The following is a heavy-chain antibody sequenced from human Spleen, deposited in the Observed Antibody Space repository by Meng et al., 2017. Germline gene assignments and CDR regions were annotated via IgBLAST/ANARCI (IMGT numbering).Heavy chain of an antibody. Sequence: GESLKISCAASGFTFSDYYMSWIRQAPGKGLEWVSYISGGGVAIYYADSVKGRFTISRDNAKNSLYLQMNSLRAEDTAVYYCARVRATMVRGVINYFDYWGQGTLVTVSS. D-gene: IGHD3-10*01. CDR1: GFTFSDYY. CDR2: ISGGGVAI. CDR3: ARVRATMVRGVINYFDY. J-gene: IGHJ4*02. V-gene: IGHV3-11*01.